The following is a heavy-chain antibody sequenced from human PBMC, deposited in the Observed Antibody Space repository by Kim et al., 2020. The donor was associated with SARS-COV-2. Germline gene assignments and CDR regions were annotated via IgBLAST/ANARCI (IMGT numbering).Heavy chain of an antibody. V-gene: IGHV3-9*01. D-gene: IGHD1-26*01. J-gene: IGHJ6*02. CDR2: ISWNSGSI. CDR1: GFTFDDYA. CDR3: AKDIGIVGASMDV. Sequence: GGSLRLSCAASGFTFDDYAMHWVRQAPGKGLEWVSGISWNSGSIGYADSVKGRFTISRDNAKNSLYLQMNSLRAEDTALYYCAKDIGIVGASMDVWGQGTTVTVSS.